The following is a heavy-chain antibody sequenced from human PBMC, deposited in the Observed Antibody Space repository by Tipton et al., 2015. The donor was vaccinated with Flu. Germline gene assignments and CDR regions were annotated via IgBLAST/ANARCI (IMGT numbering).Heavy chain of an antibody. CDR3: ARAPGRPCSANACPKWFDP. Sequence: TLSLTCTVSGGSINSYYWSWIRQSAGKGLEWIGRIYSSGSTNYNPSLKSRVTMSVDTSKNQFSLKMSSVTASDTAVYYCARAPGRPCSANACPKWFDPCGQGTLVTVSS. D-gene: IGHD2-15*01. V-gene: IGHV4-4*07. CDR1: GGSINSYY. J-gene: IGHJ5*02. CDR2: IYSSGST.